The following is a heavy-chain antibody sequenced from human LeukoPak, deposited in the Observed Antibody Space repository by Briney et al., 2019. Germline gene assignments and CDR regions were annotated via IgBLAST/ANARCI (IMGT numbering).Heavy chain of an antibody. Sequence: PSETLSLTCTVSGGSISSYYWSWIRQPAGKGLEWIGRIYTSGSTNYNPSLKSRVTMSVDASKNQFSLKLSSVTAADTAVYYCARDQGWLQVPWYFDLWGRGTLVTVSS. CDR3: ARDQGWLQVPWYFDL. CDR2: IYTSGST. J-gene: IGHJ2*01. D-gene: IGHD5-24*01. CDR1: GGSISSYY. V-gene: IGHV4-4*07.